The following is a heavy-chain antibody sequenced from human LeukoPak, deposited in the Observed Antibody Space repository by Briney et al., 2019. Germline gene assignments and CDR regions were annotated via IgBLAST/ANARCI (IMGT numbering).Heavy chain of an antibody. CDR1: GFTFDDYA. CDR2: ISWNSGSI. J-gene: IGHJ4*02. Sequence: GRSLRLSCAASGFTFDDYAMHWVRQAPGKGLEWVSGISWNSGSIGYADSVKGRFTISRDNAKNSLYLQMNSLRAEDTALYYCAKGPRSGWLRLLPSYDYWGQGTLVTVSS. V-gene: IGHV3-9*01. D-gene: IGHD5-12*01. CDR3: AKGPRSGWLRLLPSYDY.